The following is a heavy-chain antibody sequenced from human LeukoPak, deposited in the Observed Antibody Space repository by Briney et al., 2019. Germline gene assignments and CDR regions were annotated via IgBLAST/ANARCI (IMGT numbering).Heavy chain of an antibody. D-gene: IGHD2-15*01. Sequence: GGSLRLSCAASGFTFSSYAMSWVRQAPGKGLVWISTISGSGTATHYADSVKGRFTISRDNSKNTLFLQMNSLRADDTAAYYCAKGHRLCSSGNCNSQVDSWGHGTLVIVPS. CDR3: AKGHRLCSSGNCNSQVDS. CDR1: GFTFSSYA. V-gene: IGHV3-23*01. CDR2: ISGSGTAT. J-gene: IGHJ5*01.